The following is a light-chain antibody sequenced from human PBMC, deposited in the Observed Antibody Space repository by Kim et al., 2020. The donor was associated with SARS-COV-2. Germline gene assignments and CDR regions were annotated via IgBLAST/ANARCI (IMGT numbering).Light chain of an antibody. Sequence: APGETARITCGGNNIGSKSVNWYQEKPGRAPVMVIYHDIDRPSGIPERFSGSNSGNTATLTISRVEAGDEADYYCQVWHSSSDHYVFGTGTKVTVL. CDR2: HDI. J-gene: IGLJ1*01. V-gene: IGLV3-21*04. CDR1: NIGSKS. CDR3: QVWHSSSDHYV.